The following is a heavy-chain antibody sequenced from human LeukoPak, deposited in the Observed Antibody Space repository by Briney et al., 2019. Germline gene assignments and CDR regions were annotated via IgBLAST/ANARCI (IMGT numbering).Heavy chain of an antibody. CDR2: IRQDGGGK. D-gene: IGHD2-15*01. CDR3: ARCGGDSRYHSDDY. V-gene: IGHV3-7*02. Sequence: GGSLRPSCAASGFIFSSYWMSWVRQAPGKGLEWVANIRQDGGGKNYVDSVKGRFTISRDNAKNSLCLQMNSLRVEDTAVYYCARCGGDSRYHSDDYWGQGTLVTVSS. J-gene: IGHJ4*02. CDR1: GFIFSSYW.